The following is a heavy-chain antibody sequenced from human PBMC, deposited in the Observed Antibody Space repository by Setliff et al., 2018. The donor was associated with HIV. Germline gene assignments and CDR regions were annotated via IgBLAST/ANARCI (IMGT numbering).Heavy chain of an antibody. CDR1: GYTFTDYF. V-gene: IGHV1-2*04. Sequence: ASVKVSCKASGYTFTDYFIHWVRQAPGQGLEWVGRINPSNGATDFGQKFQGWITMTRDTSSRTAYLEVNRLTSDDTAVYYCAREYDVLSGSYIGAFDIWGQGTMVTVSS. CDR2: INPSNGAT. J-gene: IGHJ3*02. CDR3: AREYDVLSGSYIGAFDI. D-gene: IGHD3-3*01.